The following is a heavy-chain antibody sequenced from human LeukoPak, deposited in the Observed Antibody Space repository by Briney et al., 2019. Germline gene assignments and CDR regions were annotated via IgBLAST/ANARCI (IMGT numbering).Heavy chain of an antibody. CDR1: RIIFSNSA. Sequence: PGGSLRLSCAASRIIFSNSAMSWVRQAPGKGLEWVSSMNSGGDRVHYADSVKGRFTSSRDNSKNTLYLQMNSLRAEDTAVYYCATQVRYCSSISCYVGWFDPWGQGTLVTVSS. CDR3: ATQVRYCSSISCYVGWFDP. J-gene: IGHJ5*02. V-gene: IGHV3-23*01. CDR2: MNSGGDRV. D-gene: IGHD2-2*01.